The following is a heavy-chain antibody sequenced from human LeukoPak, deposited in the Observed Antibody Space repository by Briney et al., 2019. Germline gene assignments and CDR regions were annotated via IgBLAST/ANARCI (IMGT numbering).Heavy chain of an antibody. J-gene: IGHJ6*02. CDR3: ARDPDYYFGMDV. CDR1: GFTFSDYE. V-gene: IGHV3-48*03. CDR2: ISSSGETI. Sequence: GGSLRLSCAVYGFTFSDYEVTWVRQAPGKGLEWLSYISSSGETIYYADSVKGRFTISRDIAKNSLFLQMSSLRVEDKAVYYCARDPDYYFGMDVWGQGTTVTVSS.